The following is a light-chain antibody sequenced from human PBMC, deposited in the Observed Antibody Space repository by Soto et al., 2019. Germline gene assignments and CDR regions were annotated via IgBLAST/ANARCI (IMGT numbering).Light chain of an antibody. V-gene: IGLV1-40*01. CDR3: QSFDSSLSGWV. Sequence: QSVLTQPPSVSGAPGQRVTMSCTGSSSNTGAGYDVHWYQQLPGTAPKLLIYSINNRPSGVPDRFSGSKSGTSASLAISGLQAEDEADYYCQSFDSSLSGWVFGGGTKLTVL. CDR2: SIN. CDR1: SSNTGAGYD. J-gene: IGLJ3*02.